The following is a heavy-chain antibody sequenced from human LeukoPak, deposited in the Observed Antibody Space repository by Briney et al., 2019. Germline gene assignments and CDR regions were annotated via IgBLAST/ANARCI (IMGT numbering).Heavy chain of an antibody. CDR1: GGSISSYY. V-gene: IGHV4-59*01. CDR3: ARDRGVTMVRGVISYAYYYYGMDV. Sequence: SETLSLTCTVSGGSISSYYWSWIRQPPGKGLEWIGYIYYSGSTNYNPSLKSRVTISVDTSKNQFSLKLSSVTAADTAVYYCARDRGVTMVRGVISYAYYYYGMDVWGQGTTVTVSS. CDR2: IYYSGST. J-gene: IGHJ6*02. D-gene: IGHD3-10*01.